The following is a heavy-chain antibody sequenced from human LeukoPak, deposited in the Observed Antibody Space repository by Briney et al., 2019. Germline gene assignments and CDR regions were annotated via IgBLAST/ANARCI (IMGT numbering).Heavy chain of an antibody. V-gene: IGHV4-59*01. J-gene: IGHJ4*02. CDR1: GGSISSYF. CDR3: ARDSSGWYYFYY. CDR2: IYYSGST. Sequence: SGTLSLTCTVSGGSISSYFWSWIRQPPGEGLEWIGYIYYSGSTNYNPSLKSRVTISVDTSKNQFSLKLSSVTAADTAVYYCARDSSGWYYFYYWGQGTQVTVSS. D-gene: IGHD6-19*01.